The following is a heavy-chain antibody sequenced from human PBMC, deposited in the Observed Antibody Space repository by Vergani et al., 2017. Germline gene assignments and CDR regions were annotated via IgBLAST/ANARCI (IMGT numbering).Heavy chain of an antibody. J-gene: IGHJ4*02. CDR2: ISGSGGST. D-gene: IGHD2-2*01. CDR3: AMSADIVVVPAAVGGY. Sequence: EVQLLESGGGLVQPGGSLRLSCAASGFTFSSYAMSWVRQAPGKGLEWVSAISGSGGSTYYADSVKGRFTISRDNSKNTLYLQMNSLRAEDTAVYYCAMSADIVVVPAAVGGYWGQGTLVTVSS. CDR1: GFTFSSYA. V-gene: IGHV3-23*01.